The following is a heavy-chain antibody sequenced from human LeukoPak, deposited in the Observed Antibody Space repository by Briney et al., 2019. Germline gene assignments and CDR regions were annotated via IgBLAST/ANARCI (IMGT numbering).Heavy chain of an antibody. J-gene: IGHJ4*02. CDR3: ARGGSNVDY. V-gene: IGHV4-59*01. CDR2: IYYSGST. Sequence: PSAALSLTCTVSGGSTSSYYWSWIRQPPGKGLEWIGYIYYSGSTNYNPSLKSRVTISVDTSKNQFSLKLSSVTAADTAVYYCARGGSNVDYWGQGTLVTVSS. CDR1: GGSTSSYY. D-gene: IGHD1-14*01.